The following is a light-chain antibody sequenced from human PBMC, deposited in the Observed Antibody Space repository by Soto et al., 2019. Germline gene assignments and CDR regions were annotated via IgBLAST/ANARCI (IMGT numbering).Light chain of an antibody. CDR1: RGHSNYA. J-gene: IGLJ2*01. CDR2: LNSDGSH. V-gene: IGLV4-69*01. CDR3: QTWGSGIVV. Sequence: QSVLTQSPSASASLGASVKLTCTLSRGHSNYAIAWHQQQSEKGPRYLMKLNSDGSHSKGDGIPDRFSGSSSGAERYLTISSLQYEDEADYYCQTWGSGIVVFGGGTKLTVL.